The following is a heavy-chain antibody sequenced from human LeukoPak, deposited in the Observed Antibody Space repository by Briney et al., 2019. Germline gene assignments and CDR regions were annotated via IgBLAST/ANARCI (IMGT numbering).Heavy chain of an antibody. J-gene: IGHJ4*02. Sequence: PSETLSLTCTVSGGSIRSYYWSWIRQPPGKGLELIGYIYYSGSTNSNPSLKSRVTISVDTSKNQFSLKVSSVTAADTAVYYCARALTPGYCSGGTCSYFDYWGQGTLVTVSS. CDR1: GGSIRSYY. V-gene: IGHV4-59*01. D-gene: IGHD2-15*01. CDR2: IYYSGST. CDR3: ARALTPGYCSGGTCSYFDY.